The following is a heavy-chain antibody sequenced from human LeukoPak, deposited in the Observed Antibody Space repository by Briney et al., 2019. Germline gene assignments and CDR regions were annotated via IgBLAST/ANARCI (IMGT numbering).Heavy chain of an antibody. CDR3: ARDLGRQPDPVLDAFDI. D-gene: IGHD6-13*01. CDR1: GFTFSNAW. V-gene: IGHV3-21*01. J-gene: IGHJ3*02. CDR2: ISSSSSYI. Sequence: GGSLRLSCAASGFTFSNAWMSWVRQAPGKGLEWVSSISSSSSYIYYADSAKGRFTISRDNAKNSLYLQMNSLRAEDTAVYYCARDLGRQPDPVLDAFDIWGQGTMVTVSS.